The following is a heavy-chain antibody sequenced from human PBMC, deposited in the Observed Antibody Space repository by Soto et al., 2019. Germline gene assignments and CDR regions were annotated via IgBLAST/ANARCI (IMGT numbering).Heavy chain of an antibody. CDR2: IYDTDTT. Sequence: EVQLVESGGGLIQPGGSLRLSCAISGFSVRANYMSWVRQAPGKGLDWVSVIYDTDTTYYADSVKGRFIISRDISKNILYLQMNILRADDTALYYCHGYGYWGQGTLVTVSS. CDR1: GFSVRANY. J-gene: IGHJ4*02. V-gene: IGHV3-53*01. CDR3: HGYGY. D-gene: IGHD5-18*01.